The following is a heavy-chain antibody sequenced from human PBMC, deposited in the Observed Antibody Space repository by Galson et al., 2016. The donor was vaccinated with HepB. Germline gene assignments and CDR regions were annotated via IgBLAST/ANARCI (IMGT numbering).Heavy chain of an antibody. Sequence: SVKVSCKASGYTFTGYYMHWVRQAPGQGLEWMGWINPNSGGTNYAQKFQGWVTMTRDTSISTAYMELSRLRSDETALYYCARAEGVAVAGFDYWGQGTLVTVSS. J-gene: IGHJ4*02. CDR1: GYTFTGYY. D-gene: IGHD6-19*01. CDR2: INPNSGGT. CDR3: ARAEGVAVAGFDY. V-gene: IGHV1-2*04.